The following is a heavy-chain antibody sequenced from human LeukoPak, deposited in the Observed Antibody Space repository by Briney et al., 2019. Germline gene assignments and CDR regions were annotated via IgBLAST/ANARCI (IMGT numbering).Heavy chain of an antibody. CDR2: FDPEDGET. CDR3: ATVPMIAPVGYFDL. V-gene: IGHV1-24*01. D-gene: IGHD3-22*01. Sequence: GASVKVSCKVSGYTLAKLSMHWVRQAPGKGLEWMGGFDPEDGETIYAQKFQGRVTMTEDTSTDTAYMELSSLRSEDTAVYYCATVPMIAPVGYFDLWGRGTLVTVSS. CDR1: GYTLAKLS. J-gene: IGHJ2*01.